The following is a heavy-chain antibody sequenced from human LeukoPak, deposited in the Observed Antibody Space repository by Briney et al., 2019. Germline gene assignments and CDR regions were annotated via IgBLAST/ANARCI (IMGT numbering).Heavy chain of an antibody. V-gene: IGHV4-39*07. CDR1: GGSISSSSYY. J-gene: IGHJ3*02. CDR2: IYYSGST. CDR3: ARNGLDFGALADI. Sequence: SETLSLTCTVSGGSISSSSYYWGWIRQPPGKGLEWIGSIYYSGSTYYNPSLKSRVTISVDTSKNQFSLKLSSVTAADTAVYYCARNGLDFGALADIWGQGTMVTVSS. D-gene: IGHD4-17*01.